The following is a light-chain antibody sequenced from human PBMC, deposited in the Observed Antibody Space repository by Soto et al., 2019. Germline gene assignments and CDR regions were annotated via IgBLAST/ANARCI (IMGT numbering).Light chain of an antibody. Sequence: QSALTQSPSASGSPGQSVTISCTGTSSDIGGYNSVSWYQQHPGKAPKVMIYDVSNRPSGVSRRFSGSKSGNTASLTISGLQAEDEAHYYCSSYTSDNRDYVFGTGTKLTVL. CDR3: SSYTSDNRDYV. CDR1: SSDIGGYNS. J-gene: IGLJ1*01. V-gene: IGLV2-14*01. CDR2: DVS.